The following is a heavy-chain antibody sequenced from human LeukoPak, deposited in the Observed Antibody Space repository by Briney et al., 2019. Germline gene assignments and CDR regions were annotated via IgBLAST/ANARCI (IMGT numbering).Heavy chain of an antibody. Sequence: GGSLRLSCAASGFTFSSYGMNWVRQAPGKGLEWVSSISTSSSYIYYADSMKGRFTISRDNARNLLYLQMNSLRAEDTAVYYCARVEGNIVTTTESYFDYWGQGTLVTVSS. V-gene: IGHV3-21*06. CDR1: GFTFSSYG. CDR3: ARVEGNIVTTTESYFDY. CDR2: ISTSSSYI. J-gene: IGHJ4*02. D-gene: IGHD5-12*01.